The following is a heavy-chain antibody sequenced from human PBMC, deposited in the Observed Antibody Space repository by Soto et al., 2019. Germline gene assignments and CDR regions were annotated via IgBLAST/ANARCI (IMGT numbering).Heavy chain of an antibody. V-gene: IGHV2-5*02. CDR3: ALKGDGYRGFKY. D-gene: IGHD5-12*01. CDR1: GFSLSTSGVG. J-gene: IGHJ4*02. Sequence: QITLKESGPTLVKPTQTLTLTCTLSGFSLSTSGVGVGWIRQPPGKALEWLALIYWDDDKRYSPFLKSRLTNPKETSKNPGVLTLTHMDPGDTATYYCALKGDGYRGFKYWGQGTLVTVSS. CDR2: IYWDDDK.